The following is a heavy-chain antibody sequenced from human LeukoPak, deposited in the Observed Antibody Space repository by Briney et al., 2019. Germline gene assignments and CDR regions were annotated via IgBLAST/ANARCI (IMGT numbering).Heavy chain of an antibody. Sequence: PGGSLRLSCAASGFTFSSYAMSWVRQAPGKGLEWIGSIYYSGSTYYNPSLKSRVTISADTSKNQFSLKLSSVTAADTAVYYCARHVGTSSSWYVDYWGQGTLVTVSS. CDR3: ARHVGTSSSWYVDY. D-gene: IGHD6-13*01. J-gene: IGHJ4*02. CDR2: IYYSGST. CDR1: GFTFSSYA. V-gene: IGHV4-39*01.